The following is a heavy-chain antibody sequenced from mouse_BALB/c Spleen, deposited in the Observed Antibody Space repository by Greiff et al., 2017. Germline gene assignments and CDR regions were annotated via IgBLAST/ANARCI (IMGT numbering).Heavy chain of an antibody. Sequence: QVQLKESGPELVKPGASVKISCKASGYTFTDYYINWVKQKPGQGLEWIGWIYPGSGNTKYNEKFKGKATLTVDTSSSTAYMQLSSLTSEDTAVYFCARGRAYYRENFDYWGQGTTLTVSS. CDR2: IYPGSGNT. V-gene: IGHV1-84*02. CDR3: ARGRAYYRENFDY. D-gene: IGHD2-14*01. J-gene: IGHJ2*01. CDR1: GYTFTDYY.